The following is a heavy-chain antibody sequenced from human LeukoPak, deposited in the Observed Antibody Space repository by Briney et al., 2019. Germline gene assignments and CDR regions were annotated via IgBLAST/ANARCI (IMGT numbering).Heavy chain of an antibody. V-gene: IGHV4-38-2*02. CDR3: ARDYYAAFDI. CDR2: IYHSGST. Sequence: PSETLSLTCAVSGYSISSGYYWGRIRQPPGKGLEWIGSIYHSGSTYYNPSLKSRVTISVDTSKNQFSLKLSSVTAADTAVYYCARDYYAAFDIWGQGTVVTVSS. D-gene: IGHD3-10*01. CDR1: GYSISSGYY. J-gene: IGHJ3*02.